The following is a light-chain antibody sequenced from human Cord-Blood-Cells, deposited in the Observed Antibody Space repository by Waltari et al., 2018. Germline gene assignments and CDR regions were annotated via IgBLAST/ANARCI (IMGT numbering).Light chain of an antibody. Sequence: ETVLTQSPGTLSLSPGERATLSCRASQSVSSSYLAWYQQKPGQAPRLLIYGASSRATGIPDRFSGRWSGTDFTLTISRLEPEDFAVYYCQQYGSSPYTFGQGTKLESK. J-gene: IGKJ2*01. CDR1: QSVSSSY. V-gene: IGKV3-20*01. CDR3: QQYGSSPYT. CDR2: GAS.